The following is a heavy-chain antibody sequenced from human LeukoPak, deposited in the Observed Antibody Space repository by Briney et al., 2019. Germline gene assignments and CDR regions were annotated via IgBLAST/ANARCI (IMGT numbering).Heavy chain of an antibody. J-gene: IGHJ4*02. D-gene: IGHD1-1*01. CDR3: ARHLAGVHWNADY. CDR1: GYSFTSYW. V-gene: IGHV5-51*01. Sequence: GESLKISCKGSGYSFTSYWIGWVRQMPGKGLEWMGIIYPCDSDTRYSPSFQGQVTISADKSISTDYLQWSSLKASDTAMYYCARHLAGVHWNADYWGQGTLVTVSS. CDR2: IYPCDSDT.